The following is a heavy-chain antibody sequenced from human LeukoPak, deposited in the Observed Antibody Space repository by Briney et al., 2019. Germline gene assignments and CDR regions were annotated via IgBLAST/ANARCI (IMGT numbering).Heavy chain of an antibody. V-gene: IGHV4-59*01. Sequence: SETLSLTCTVSGGSISDYYWSWIRQPPGKGLEWIGYIHYSGTTNCNPSLKSRVTISVDTSKNQFSLKLSSVTAADTAVYYCARSRGLYNWFDPWGQGTLVTVSS. CDR1: GGSISDYY. J-gene: IGHJ5*02. CDR2: IHYSGTT. CDR3: ARSRGLYNWFDP. D-gene: IGHD4/OR15-4a*01.